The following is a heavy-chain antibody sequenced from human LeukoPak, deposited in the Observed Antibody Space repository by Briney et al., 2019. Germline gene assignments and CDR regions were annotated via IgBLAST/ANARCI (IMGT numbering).Heavy chain of an antibody. D-gene: IGHD4-17*01. CDR3: ARDLLVTTVTPRINWFDP. CDR1: GYTFTSYG. J-gene: IGHJ5*02. Sequence: GASVKVSCKASGYTFTSYGISWVRQAPGQGLEWMGWISAYNGNTNYAQKPQGRVTMTTDTSTSTAYMELRSLRSDDTAVYYCARDLLVTTVTPRINWFDPWGQGTLVTVSS. CDR2: ISAYNGNT. V-gene: IGHV1-18*01.